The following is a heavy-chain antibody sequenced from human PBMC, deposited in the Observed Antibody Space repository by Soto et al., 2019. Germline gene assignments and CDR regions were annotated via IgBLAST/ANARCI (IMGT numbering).Heavy chain of an antibody. Sequence: SETLSLTCAVYGGSFSGYYWSWIRQPPGKGLEWIGEINHSGSTNYNPSLKSRVTISVDTSKNQFSLKLSSVTAADTAVYYCARDGVVVPAARRVDNWFYPWGQGTLVTVSS. D-gene: IGHD2-2*01. V-gene: IGHV4-34*01. J-gene: IGHJ5*02. CDR2: INHSGST. CDR1: GGSFSGYY. CDR3: ARDGVVVPAARRVDNWFYP.